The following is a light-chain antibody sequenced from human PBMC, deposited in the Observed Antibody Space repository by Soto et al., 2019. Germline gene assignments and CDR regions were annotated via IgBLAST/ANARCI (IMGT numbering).Light chain of an antibody. CDR1: QSVSSY. Sequence: EIVLTQSPATLSLSPGERATLSCRASQSVSSYLAWYQQKPGQAPRLLIYDASNRATGIPARFSGSGSGTDFTLTISSLEPEDFAVYYCQQRSNWPPRITFGAGPKVDI. CDR3: QQRSNWPPRIT. CDR2: DAS. V-gene: IGKV3-11*01. J-gene: IGKJ4*01.